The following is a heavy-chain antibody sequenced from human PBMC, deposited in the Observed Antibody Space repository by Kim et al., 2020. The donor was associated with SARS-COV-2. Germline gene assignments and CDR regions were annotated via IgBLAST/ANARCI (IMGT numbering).Heavy chain of an antibody. Sequence: GGSLRLSCAASGFTFSSYSMNWVRQAPGKGLEWVSSISSSSSYIYYADSVKGRFTISRDNAKNSLYLQMNSLRAEDTAVYYCARDQLVRDYYYGMDVWGHGTTVTVSS. CDR3: ARDQLVRDYYYGMDV. V-gene: IGHV3-21*04. CDR2: ISSSSSYI. D-gene: IGHD1-1*01. J-gene: IGHJ6*02. CDR1: GFTFSSYS.